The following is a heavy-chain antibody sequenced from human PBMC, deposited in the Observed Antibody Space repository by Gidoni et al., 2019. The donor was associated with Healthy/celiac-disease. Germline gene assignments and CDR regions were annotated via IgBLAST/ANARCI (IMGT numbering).Heavy chain of an antibody. CDR3: AKNALGDY. V-gene: IGHV3-30*18. J-gene: IGHJ4*02. CDR1: GFTFSSYG. D-gene: IGHD2-2*01. CDR2: ISYDGSNK. Sequence: QVQLVESGGGVVQPGRSLRLSWAASGFTFSSYGMHWVRQAPGKGLGWVAVISYDGSNKYYADSVKGRFTISRDNSKNTLYLQMNSLRAEDTAVYYCAKNALGDYWGQGTLVTVSS.